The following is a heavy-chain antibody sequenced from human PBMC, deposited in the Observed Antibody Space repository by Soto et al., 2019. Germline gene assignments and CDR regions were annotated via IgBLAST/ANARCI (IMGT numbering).Heavy chain of an antibody. D-gene: IGHD3-22*01. J-gene: IGHJ4*02. CDR1: GYTFTSYA. CDR3: ARGINYYDSSGYYGSPDY. Sequence: ASVKVSCKASGYTFTSYAMHWVRQAPGQRLEWMGWINAGNGNTKYSQKFQGRVTITRDTSASTAYMELSSLRSEDTAVYYCARGINYYDSSGYYGSPDYWGQGTLVTVSS. V-gene: IGHV1-3*01. CDR2: INAGNGNT.